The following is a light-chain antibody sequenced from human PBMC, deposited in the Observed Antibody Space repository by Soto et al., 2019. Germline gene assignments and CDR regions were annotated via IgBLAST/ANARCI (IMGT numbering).Light chain of an antibody. CDR3: QQFNSYPIT. CDR2: TAS. CDR1: QDITNS. J-gene: IGKJ5*01. V-gene: IGKV1-9*01. Sequence: GDRVTITCRASQDITNSLARYRQKPGKTPNFLMSTASTLQSGVPSRFSGVGSGTDFTLTISGLQPEDFATYYCQQFNSYPITFGQGTRLDI.